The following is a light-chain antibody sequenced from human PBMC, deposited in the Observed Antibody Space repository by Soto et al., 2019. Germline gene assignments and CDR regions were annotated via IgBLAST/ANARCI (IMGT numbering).Light chain of an antibody. Sequence: QSALTQPRSVSGSPGQSVTISCTGTSSDVGGYNYVSWYQQHPGKAPKLMIYHVTQRPSGVPDRFSGSKSGNTASLTISGLQAEDEADYYCCSYAGSYTLVFGGGTKVTVL. J-gene: IGLJ3*02. V-gene: IGLV2-11*01. CDR1: SSDVGGYNY. CDR3: CSYAGSYTLV. CDR2: HVT.